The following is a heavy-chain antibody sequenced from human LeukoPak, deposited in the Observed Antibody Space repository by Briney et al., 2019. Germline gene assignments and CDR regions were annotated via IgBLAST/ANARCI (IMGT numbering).Heavy chain of an antibody. CDR1: GGTFSSYA. D-gene: IGHD6-13*01. J-gene: IGHJ5*02. CDR2: IIPIFGTA. V-gene: IGHV1-69*13. Sequence: ASVKVSCKASGGTFSSYAISWVRQAPGQGLEWMGGIIPIFGTANYAQKFQGRVTITADESTSTAYMELSSLRSEDTAVYYCARGPGQQLVAWFDPWGQGTLVTVSS. CDR3: ARGPGQQLVAWFDP.